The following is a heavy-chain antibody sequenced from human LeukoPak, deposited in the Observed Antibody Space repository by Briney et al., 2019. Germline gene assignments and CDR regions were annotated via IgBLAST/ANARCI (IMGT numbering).Heavy chain of an antibody. CDR1: GFTFNNFA. V-gene: IGHV3-23*01. CDR2: ISSNGGTI. CDR3: ARDHSITWYGWFDP. Sequence: PGGSLRLSCAASGFTFNNFAMSWVRQAPGKGLEWVSSISSNGGTIYYADSVQGRFTISRDNSKNTMYLQMNSPRAEDTALYFCARDHSITWYGWFDPLGQGTLVTVSS. J-gene: IGHJ5*02. D-gene: IGHD6-13*01.